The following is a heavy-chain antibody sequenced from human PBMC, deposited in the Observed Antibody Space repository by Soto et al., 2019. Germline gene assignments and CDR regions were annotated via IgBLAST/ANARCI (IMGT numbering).Heavy chain of an antibody. CDR2: ISWDGGST. CDR3: GKDMGGKTHYFGSLLVYYGLDV. D-gene: IGHD3-10*01. J-gene: IGHJ6*01. V-gene: IGHV3-43*01. Sequence: PAGSLRLSCAASGFTFDDYTMHWVRQAPGKGLEWVSLISWDGGSTYYADSVKGRFTISRDNSKNSLYLQMNSLRTEATAVYYFGKDMGGKTHYFGSLLVYYGLDVWGQGTRVTVS. CDR1: GFTFDDYT.